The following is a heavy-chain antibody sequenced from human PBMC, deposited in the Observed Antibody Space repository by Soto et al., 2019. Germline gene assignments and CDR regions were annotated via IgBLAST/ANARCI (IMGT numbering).Heavy chain of an antibody. CDR3: ATDWGGVVPAAIPGYYYYGMDV. CDR1: GYTLTELS. J-gene: IGHJ6*02. D-gene: IGHD2-2*02. CDR2: FDPEDGET. Sequence: VASVKVSCKVSGYTLTELSMHWVRQAPGKGLEWMGGFDPEDGETIYAQKFQGRVTMTEDTSTDTAYMELSSLRSEDTAVYYCATDWGGVVPAAIPGYYYYGMDVWGQGTTVTVSS. V-gene: IGHV1-24*01.